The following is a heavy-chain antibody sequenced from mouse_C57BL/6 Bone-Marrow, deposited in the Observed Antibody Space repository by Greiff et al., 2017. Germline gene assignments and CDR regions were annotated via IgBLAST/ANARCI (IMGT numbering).Heavy chain of an antibody. J-gene: IGHJ2*01. Sequence: EVQLVESGGGLVKPGASLKLSCAASGFTFSDYGMHWVRQAPEKGLEWIAYISSGSSTTDYADTVKGRFTISRDNAKNTLFLQMTSLMSEDTAMCYCARSVYFDYWGQGTTLTVSS. V-gene: IGHV5-17*01. CDR3: ARSVYFDY. CDR2: ISSGSSTT. CDR1: GFTFSDYG.